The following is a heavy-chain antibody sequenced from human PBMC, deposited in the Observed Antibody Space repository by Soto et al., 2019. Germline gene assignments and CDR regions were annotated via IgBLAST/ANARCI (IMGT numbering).Heavy chain of an antibody. Sequence: EVQLLESGGGLVQPGGSLRLSCAASGFTFGIYAMSWVRQAPGKGLEWVSSISGSGGSIYYAHSVKGRFTISRDKTKNTLDLQMNCLRVEDTPVYHCARVAPEYSTTLRRFDFWGQGTLVTVSS. D-gene: IGHD6-13*01. CDR2: ISGSGGSI. CDR3: ARVAPEYSTTLRRFDF. CDR1: GFTFGIYA. J-gene: IGHJ4*02. V-gene: IGHV3-23*01.